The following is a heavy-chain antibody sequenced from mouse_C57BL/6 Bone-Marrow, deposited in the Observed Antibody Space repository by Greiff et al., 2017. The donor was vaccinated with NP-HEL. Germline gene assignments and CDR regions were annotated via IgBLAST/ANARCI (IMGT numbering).Heavy chain of an antibody. Sequence: GGGLVQPKGSLKLSCAASGFTFNTYAMHWVRQAPGKGLEWVARIRSKSSNYATYYADSVKDRFTISRDDSQSMLYLQMNNLKTEDTAMYYCVREGAYYSNFYWYFDVWGTGTTVTVSS. V-gene: IGHV10-3*01. CDR3: VREGAYYSNFYWYFDV. D-gene: IGHD2-5*01. J-gene: IGHJ1*03. CDR2: IRSKSSNYAT. CDR1: GFTFNTYA.